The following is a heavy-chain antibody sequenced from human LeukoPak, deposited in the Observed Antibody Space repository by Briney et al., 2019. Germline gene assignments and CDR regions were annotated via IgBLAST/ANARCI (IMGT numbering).Heavy chain of an antibody. CDR3: ARDGCSTTNCYVQNWFDP. CDR2: ISAYNSNT. CDR1: GNTFTSYA. J-gene: IGHJ5*02. D-gene: IGHD2-2*01. Sequence: ASVKVSCKASGNTFTSYAISWVRQAPGQGLEWMGWISAYNSNTNYAQKLQGRVTMTTDTSTSTAYMELRSLRSDDTAVYFCARDGCSTTNCYVQNWFDPWGQGTLVTVSS. V-gene: IGHV1-18*01.